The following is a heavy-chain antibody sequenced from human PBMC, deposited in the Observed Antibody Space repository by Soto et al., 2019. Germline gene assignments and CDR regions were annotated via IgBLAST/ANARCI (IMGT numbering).Heavy chain of an antibody. CDR2: INHSGST. J-gene: IGHJ6*02. Sequence: SETLSLTCAVYGGSFSGYYWSWIRQPPGKGLEWIGEINHSGSTKYNPSLKSRVTISVDTSKNHFSLKLSSVTAADTSVYYCARASRSRYYYYGMDVWGQGTTVTVSS. CDR3: ARASRSRYYYYGMDV. CDR1: GGSFSGYY. V-gene: IGHV4-34*01.